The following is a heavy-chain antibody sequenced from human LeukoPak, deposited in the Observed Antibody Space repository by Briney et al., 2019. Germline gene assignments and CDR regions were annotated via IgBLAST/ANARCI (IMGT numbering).Heavy chain of an antibody. CDR3: VRGQGNPSHSYFDY. J-gene: IGHJ4*02. Sequence: GGSLRLSCAASGFTFSSYEMNWVRQAPGKGLEWVSYISSSGSTIYYADSVKGRFTISRDTSTNTLYLEMNSLRPEDTAVYYCVRGQGNPSHSYFDYWGQGTLVTVSS. V-gene: IGHV3-48*03. CDR2: ISSSGSTI. CDR1: GFTFSSYE. D-gene: IGHD3-10*01.